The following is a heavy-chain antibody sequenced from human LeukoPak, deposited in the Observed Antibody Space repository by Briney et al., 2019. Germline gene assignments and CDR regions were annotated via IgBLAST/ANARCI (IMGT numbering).Heavy chain of an antibody. CDR2: INHSGST. J-gene: IGHJ3*02. V-gene: IGHV4-39*07. D-gene: IGHD6-13*01. CDR3: ARGGRGSSWYWGAFDI. CDR1: GGSISSSSYY. Sequence: SETLSLTCTVSGGSISSSSYYWGWIRQPPGKGLEWIGEINHSGSTNYNPSLKSRVTISVDTSKNQFSLKLSSVTAADTAVYYCARGGRGSSWYWGAFDIWGQGTMVTVSS.